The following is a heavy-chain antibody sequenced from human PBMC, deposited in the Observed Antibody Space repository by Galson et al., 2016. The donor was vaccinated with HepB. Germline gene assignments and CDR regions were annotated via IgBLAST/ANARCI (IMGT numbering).Heavy chain of an antibody. J-gene: IGHJ4*02. D-gene: IGHD5/OR15-5a*01. Sequence: LSLTCTVSXGSISSSXWTWXXQPPGKPLEWIGYISYDGRTNYNPSLNSRVTISADTSNNQFSLRLTSMTAPDTAVYYCASRPGGASVYSGVFXFWGQGALVTVSS. CDR2: ISYDGRT. CDR3: ASRPGGASVYSGVFXF. CDR1: XGSISSSX. V-gene: IGHV4-59*12.